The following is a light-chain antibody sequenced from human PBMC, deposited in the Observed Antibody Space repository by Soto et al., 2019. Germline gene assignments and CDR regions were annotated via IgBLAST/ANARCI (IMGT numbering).Light chain of an antibody. CDR2: DVS. V-gene: IGLV2-14*01. J-gene: IGLJ1*01. CDR3: SSYTSSSLYV. CDR1: SSDVGGYNY. Sequence: QSALTQPASVSGSPGQSITISCTGTSSDVGGYNYVSWYQQHPGKAPKLMIYDVSNRPSGVSNRFSGSKSGNTASLTIAGLHAEDEADYYCSSYTSSSLYVFGTGTKLTVL.